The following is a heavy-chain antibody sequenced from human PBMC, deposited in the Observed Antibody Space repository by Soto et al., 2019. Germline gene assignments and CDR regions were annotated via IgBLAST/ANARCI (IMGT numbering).Heavy chain of an antibody. D-gene: IGHD5-18*01. CDR3: ARASGYSYGYHFDY. Sequence: SETLSLTCTVSGASISTSYWSWIRQPPGKGLEWIGHIYYSGSTKYNPSLESRVTISVDTSKNQFSLKLSSVTAADTAVYYCARASGYSYGYHFDYWGQGTLVTVSS. CDR1: GASISTSY. V-gene: IGHV4-59*01. J-gene: IGHJ4*02. CDR2: IYYSGST.